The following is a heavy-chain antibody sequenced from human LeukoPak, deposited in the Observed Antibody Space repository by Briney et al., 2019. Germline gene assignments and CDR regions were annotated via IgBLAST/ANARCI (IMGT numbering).Heavy chain of an antibody. Sequence: TGGSLRLSCAASGFTFSSYNMNWVRQPPGKGLVWVSSISSSSGHIHYADSVKGRFTISRDNANNSLYLQMNSLRDEDTAVYYCARDPGTVADPYFDYWGQGSLVTVSS. J-gene: IGHJ4*02. CDR3: ARDPGTVADPYFDY. V-gene: IGHV3-21*01. CDR2: ISSSSGHI. D-gene: IGHD6-19*01. CDR1: GFTFSSYN.